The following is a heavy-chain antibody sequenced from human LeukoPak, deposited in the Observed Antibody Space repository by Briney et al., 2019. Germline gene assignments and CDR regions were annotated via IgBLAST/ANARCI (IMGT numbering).Heavy chain of an antibody. CDR1: GGSISSYY. D-gene: IGHD3-10*01. V-gene: IGHV4-59*01. CDR3: ARDATMVRGDGWFDP. CDR2: IYYSGST. J-gene: IGHJ5*02. Sequence: SETLSLTCTVSGGSISSYYWSWIRQPPGKGLEWIGYIYYSGSTNYNPSLKSRVTISVDTSKNQFSLKLSSVTTADTAVYYSARDATMVRGDGWFDPWGQGTLVTVSS.